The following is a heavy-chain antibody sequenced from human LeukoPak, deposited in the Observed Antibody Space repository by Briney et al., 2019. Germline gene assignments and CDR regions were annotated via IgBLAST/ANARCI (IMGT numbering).Heavy chain of an antibody. D-gene: IGHD2-21*02. Sequence: SVKVSCKASGGTFSSYAISWVRQAPGQGLEWMGGIIPIFGTANYAQKFQGRVTITADKSTSTAYMELSSLRSEDTAVYYCARPIVVVTANYAFDIWGQGTMVTASS. CDR2: IIPIFGTA. CDR1: GGTFSSYA. CDR3: ARPIVVVTANYAFDI. J-gene: IGHJ3*02. V-gene: IGHV1-69*06.